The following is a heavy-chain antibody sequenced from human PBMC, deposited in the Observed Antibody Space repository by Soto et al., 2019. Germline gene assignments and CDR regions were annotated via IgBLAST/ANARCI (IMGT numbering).Heavy chain of an antibody. Sequence: QVQLVQSGAEVKKPGSSVKVSCKASGGTFSSYAISWVRQAPGQGLEWMGGIIPIFGTANYAQKFQGRVPITADKSTGTAYMELSSLRSEDTAVYYCARDQGGGRDGYNVFDYWGQGTLVTVSS. CDR3: ARDQGGGRDGYNVFDY. V-gene: IGHV1-69*06. CDR2: IIPIFGTA. CDR1: GGTFSSYA. J-gene: IGHJ4*02. D-gene: IGHD5-12*01.